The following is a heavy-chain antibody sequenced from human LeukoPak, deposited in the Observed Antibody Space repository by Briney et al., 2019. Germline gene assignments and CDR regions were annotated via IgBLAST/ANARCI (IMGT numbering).Heavy chain of an antibody. D-gene: IGHD3-10*01. CDR3: ARPGITMVRGVIWFDP. CDR1: GGSFSGYY. Sequence: SETLSLTCAVYGGSFSGYYWSWNRQPPGKGLEWIGEINHSGSTNYNPSLKSRVTISVDTSKNQFSLKLSSVTAADTAVYYCARPGITMVRGVIWFDPWGQGTLVTVSS. J-gene: IGHJ5*02. CDR2: INHSGST. V-gene: IGHV4-34*01.